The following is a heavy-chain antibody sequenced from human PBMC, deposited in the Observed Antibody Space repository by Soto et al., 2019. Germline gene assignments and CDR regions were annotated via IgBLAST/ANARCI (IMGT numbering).Heavy chain of an antibody. CDR3: ASAGGLGAVAADY. CDR2: IYHSGST. D-gene: IGHD6-19*01. Sequence: QLQLQESGSGLVKPSQTLSLTCAVSGGSISSGGYSWSWIRQPPGKGLEWIGYIYHSGSTNYNPYIKSRVTISVDRSKNQFSLKLSSVTAADTAVYYCASAGGLGAVAADYWGQGTLVTVSS. V-gene: IGHV4-30-2*01. J-gene: IGHJ4*02. CDR1: GGSISSGGYS.